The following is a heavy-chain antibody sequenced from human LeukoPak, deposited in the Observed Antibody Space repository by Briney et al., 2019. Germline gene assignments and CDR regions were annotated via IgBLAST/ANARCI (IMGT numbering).Heavy chain of an antibody. CDR2: IYSSGTT. CDR1: GGSINTYY. V-gene: IGHV4-59*08. J-gene: IGHJ4*02. D-gene: IGHD6-19*01. Sequence: PSETLSLTCTVSGGSINTYYSGWIRQSPGKGLEWIGYIYSSGTTNYNPSLKSRVTMSIDTSENQFSLKLSSVTAADTALYYCARHGSGWSFDYWGRGALVTVSS. CDR3: ARHGSGWSFDY.